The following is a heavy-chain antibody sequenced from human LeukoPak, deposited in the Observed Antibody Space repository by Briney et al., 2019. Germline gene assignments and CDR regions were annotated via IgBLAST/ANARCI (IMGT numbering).Heavy chain of an antibody. D-gene: IGHD2-2*01. Sequence: GGSLRLSCAASGFTFSSCGMHWVRQAPGKGLEWVAFIRYHGSDKYYADSVKGRFTISRDNAKNTLYLQMNSLRAEDTAVYYCARDIGTSPDYDFDYWGQGTLVTVSS. CDR3: ARDIGTSPDYDFDY. J-gene: IGHJ4*02. V-gene: IGHV3-30*02. CDR1: GFTFSSCG. CDR2: IRYHGSDK.